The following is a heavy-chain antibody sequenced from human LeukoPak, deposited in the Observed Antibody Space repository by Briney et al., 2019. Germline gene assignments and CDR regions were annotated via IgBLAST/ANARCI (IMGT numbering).Heavy chain of an antibody. Sequence: SVKVSCKASGGTFSSYAISWVRQAPGQGLEWMGGIIPIFGTANYAQKFQGRVTITADESTSTAYMELSSLRSEDTAVYYCARFDYDSSGYEPRDYWGQGTLVTVSP. V-gene: IGHV1-69*13. D-gene: IGHD3-22*01. J-gene: IGHJ4*02. CDR2: IIPIFGTA. CDR1: GGTFSSYA. CDR3: ARFDYDSSGYEPRDY.